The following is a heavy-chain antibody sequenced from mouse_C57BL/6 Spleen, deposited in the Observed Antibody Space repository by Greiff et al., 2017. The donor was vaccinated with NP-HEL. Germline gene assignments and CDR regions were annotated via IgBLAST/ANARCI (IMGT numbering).Heavy chain of an antibody. CDR1: GYTFTDYY. CDR2: INPNNGGT. CDR3: ASPGNYLAWFAY. Sequence: VQLQQSGPELVKPGASVKISCKASGYTFTDYYMNWVKQSHGKSLEWIGDINPNNGGTSYNQKFKGKATLTVDKSSSTAYMELRSLTSEDSAVYYCASPGNYLAWFAYWGQGTLVTVSA. V-gene: IGHV1-26*01. D-gene: IGHD2-1*01. J-gene: IGHJ3*01.